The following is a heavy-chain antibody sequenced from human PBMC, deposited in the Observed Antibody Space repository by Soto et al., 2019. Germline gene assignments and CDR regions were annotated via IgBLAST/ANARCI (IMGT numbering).Heavy chain of an antibody. Sequence: PSETLSLTCAVSGGSISSGGYSWSWLRQPPGKGLEWIGYIYHSGSTYYNPSLKSRVTISVDRSKNQFSLKLSSVTAADTAVHYCARGIENCSSTSCYEFDYWGQGTLVTVSS. J-gene: IGHJ4*02. CDR1: GGSISSGGYS. V-gene: IGHV4-30-2*01. D-gene: IGHD2-2*01. CDR3: ARGIENCSSTSCYEFDY. CDR2: IYHSGST.